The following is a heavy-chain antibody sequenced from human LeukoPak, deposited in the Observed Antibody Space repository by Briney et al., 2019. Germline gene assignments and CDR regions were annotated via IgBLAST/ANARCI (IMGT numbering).Heavy chain of an antibody. CDR2: INPNSGGT. D-gene: IGHD5-12*01. CDR1: GYTFTGYY. Sequence: ASVKVSCKASGYTFTGYYVHWVRQAPGQGLEWMGWINPNSGGTKYAQKFQGRVTMTRDTSISTAYMELSRLRSDDTAVYYCARDGYSGRFDPWGQGTLVTVSS. J-gene: IGHJ5*02. CDR3: ARDGYSGRFDP. V-gene: IGHV1-2*02.